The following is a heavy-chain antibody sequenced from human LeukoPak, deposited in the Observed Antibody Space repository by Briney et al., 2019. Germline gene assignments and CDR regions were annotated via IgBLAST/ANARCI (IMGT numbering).Heavy chain of an antibody. CDR2: TYYRSKWYN. V-gene: IGHV6-1*01. CDR1: GDSVSSSSAA. CDR3: AREGSEGYLFDF. J-gene: IGHJ4*02. D-gene: IGHD1-1*01. Sequence: SQTLSLTCVISGDSVSSSSAAWSWIRQSPSRGLEWLGRTYYRSKWYNDYAVSVKSRITINPDTSKNRFSLQLNSMTPEDTAVYYCAREGSEGYLFDFRGQGTLVTVSS.